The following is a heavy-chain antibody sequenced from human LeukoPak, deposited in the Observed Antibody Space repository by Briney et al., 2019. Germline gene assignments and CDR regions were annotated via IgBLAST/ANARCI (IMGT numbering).Heavy chain of an antibody. Sequence: SETLSLTRTVSGGSISNYYWSWIRQPPGKGLEWIGYIYYSGSTNYNPSLKSRVTISVDASTIQFSLKLTSVTAADTAVYYCARHSSAARGWFDPWGQGTLVTVSS. V-gene: IGHV4-59*08. J-gene: IGHJ5*02. D-gene: IGHD6-6*01. CDR1: GGSISNYY. CDR3: ARHSSAARGWFDP. CDR2: IYYSGST.